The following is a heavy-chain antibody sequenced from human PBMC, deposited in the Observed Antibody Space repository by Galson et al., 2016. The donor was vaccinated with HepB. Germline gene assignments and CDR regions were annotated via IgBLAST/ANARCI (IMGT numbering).Heavy chain of an antibody. CDR1: GGSLSGYG. Sequence: LSLTCTVSGGSLSGYGWSWIRQPPGKGLEWIGEIDYSGRTNYSPSLKSRVTMSTDTSNNQFSLKLSSVTAADTAVYYCAREGSRAGYYWGRGTLVTVSS. D-gene: IGHD2-15*01. CDR2: IDYSGRT. CDR3: AREGSRAGYY. J-gene: IGHJ4*02. V-gene: IGHV4-34*01.